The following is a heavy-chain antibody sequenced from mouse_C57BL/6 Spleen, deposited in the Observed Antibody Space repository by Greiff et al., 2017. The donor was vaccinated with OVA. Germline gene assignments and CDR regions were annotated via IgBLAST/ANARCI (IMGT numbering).Heavy chain of an antibody. Sequence: VQLQQSGPVLVKPGASVKMSCKASGYTFTDYYMNWVKQSHGKSLEWIGVINPYNGGTSYNQNFKGKATLTVDKSSSTAYMELNSLTSEDSAVYYCARKREENFDYWGQGTTLTVSS. CDR3: ARKREENFDY. CDR1: GYTFTDYY. V-gene: IGHV1-19*01. J-gene: IGHJ2*01. CDR2: INPYNGGT.